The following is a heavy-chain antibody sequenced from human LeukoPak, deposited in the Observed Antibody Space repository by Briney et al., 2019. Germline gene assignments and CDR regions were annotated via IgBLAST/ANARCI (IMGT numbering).Heavy chain of an antibody. J-gene: IGHJ5*02. CDR3: ARDPSAAYYYDRGWFDP. Sequence: GGSLRLSCAASGFTFSSYEMNWVRQAPGKGLEWVSYISSSGSTIYYADSVKGRFTISRDNAKNSLYLQMNSLRAEDTAVYYCARDPSAAYYYDRGWFDPWGQGTLVTVSS. D-gene: IGHD3-22*01. V-gene: IGHV3-48*03. CDR1: GFTFSSYE. CDR2: ISSSGSTI.